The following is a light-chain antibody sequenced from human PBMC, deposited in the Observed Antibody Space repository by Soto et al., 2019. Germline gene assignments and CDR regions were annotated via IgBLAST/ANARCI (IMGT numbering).Light chain of an antibody. V-gene: IGLV2-14*01. Sequence: QSVLTQPASVSRSRGQSITVSCTGTTDVPASNSVSWYQQHPGKAPILIVYDVTKRPSGVSSRFSGSKSDNTASLTISGLQVEDEADYYCSSYVTSSLVLFGGGTKLTVL. CDR3: SSYVTSSLVL. J-gene: IGLJ2*01. CDR2: DVT. CDR1: TDVPASNS.